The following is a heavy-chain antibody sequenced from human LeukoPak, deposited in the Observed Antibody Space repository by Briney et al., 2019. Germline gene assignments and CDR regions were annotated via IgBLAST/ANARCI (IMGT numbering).Heavy chain of an antibody. CDR2: IKGDGIST. D-gene: IGHD3-3*01. CDR3: VRERNNFWSGHHSIFDS. CDR1: GFDFSSNW. Sequence: GGSLRLSCAASGFDFSSNWMHWVRHAPGQGLVWVSRIKGDGISTNYADSVKGRFTISRDIAKNTLYLQMNSLRVEDTAVYYCVRERNNFWSGHHSIFDSWGQGTLVTVSS. V-gene: IGHV3-74*01. J-gene: IGHJ4*02.